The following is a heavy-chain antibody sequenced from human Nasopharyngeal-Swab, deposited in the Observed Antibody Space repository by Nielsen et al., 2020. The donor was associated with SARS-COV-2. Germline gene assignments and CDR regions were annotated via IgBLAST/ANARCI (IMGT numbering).Heavy chain of an antibody. CDR3: VRAEQLSLV. CDR2: MNPNSGNT. V-gene: IGHV1-8*01. Sequence: WVRQAPGQGLEWMGWMNPNSGNTGYAQKFQGRVTMTRNTSISTAYMELSSLRSEDTAVYYCVRAEQLSLVWGQGTLVTVSS. D-gene: IGHD6-13*01. J-gene: IGHJ4*02.